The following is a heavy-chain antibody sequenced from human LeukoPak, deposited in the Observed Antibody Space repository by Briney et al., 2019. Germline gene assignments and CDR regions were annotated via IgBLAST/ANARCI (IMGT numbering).Heavy chain of an antibody. Sequence: GGSLRLSCAASSFAFSRYWFHWVRQAPGKGLDWVSRIDTNGRTTNYADSVKGRFTISRDNAKNTLFLEMRSLRAEDTAAYYCARDLAGADDYWGQGTLVTVSS. CDR1: SFAFSRYW. CDR3: ARDLAGADDY. J-gene: IGHJ4*02. V-gene: IGHV3-74*01. D-gene: IGHD6-13*01. CDR2: IDTNGRTT.